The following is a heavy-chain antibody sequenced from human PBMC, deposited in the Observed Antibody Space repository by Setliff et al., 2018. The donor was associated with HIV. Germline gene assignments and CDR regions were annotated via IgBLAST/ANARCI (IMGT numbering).Heavy chain of an antibody. CDR2: IIPLFGTA. D-gene: IGHD1-26*01. CDR3: ARVLHSPGPCDY. CDR1: GGSFSDYG. Sequence: SVKVSCKASGGSFSDYGINWVRQAPGQGLEWVGGIIPLFGTANYAQKFQGRVTLTADTSTSTAYMDLSSLKSDDTAVYYCARVLHSPGPCDYWGQGSRVTVSS. J-gene: IGHJ4*02. V-gene: IGHV1-69*06.